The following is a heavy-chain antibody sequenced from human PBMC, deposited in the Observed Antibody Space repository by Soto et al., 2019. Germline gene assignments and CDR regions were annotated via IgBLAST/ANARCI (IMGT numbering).Heavy chain of an antibody. D-gene: IGHD3-10*01. J-gene: IGHJ4*02. CDR3: VKDHGTAMIRGGLDS. V-gene: IGHV3-23*01. CDR1: GFTFSSYA. Sequence: GGSLRLSCAASGFTFSSYAVSWVRQAPGKGLEWISAVSGSGGSTPYADSVKGRFTISRDNSKNTLYLQMSSLRPEDTAVYYCVKDHGTAMIRGGLDSWGQGALVTVSS. CDR2: VSGSGGST.